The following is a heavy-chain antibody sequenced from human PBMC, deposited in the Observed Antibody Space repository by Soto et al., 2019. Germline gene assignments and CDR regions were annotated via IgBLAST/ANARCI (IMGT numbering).Heavy chain of an antibody. Sequence: QMQLVQSGPEVKKPGTSVKVSCKASGFTFTSSAVQWVRQARGQRLEWIGWIVVGSGNPNYAQKFQERVTIARDMSTSTAYMERSSLRSEDTAVYYCAALSLAMVRGVIITDEFNYGMDVWGQGTTVTVSS. CDR2: IVVGSGNP. V-gene: IGHV1-58*01. CDR1: GFTFTSSA. J-gene: IGHJ6*02. D-gene: IGHD3-10*01. CDR3: AALSLAMVRGVIITDEFNYGMDV.